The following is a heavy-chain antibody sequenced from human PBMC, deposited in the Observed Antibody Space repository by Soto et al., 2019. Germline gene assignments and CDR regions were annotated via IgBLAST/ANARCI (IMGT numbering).Heavy chain of an antibody. CDR1: AFTFSRYA. CDR2: ISYDGSNK. V-gene: IGHV3-30-3*01. Sequence: PGGSLRLSCAASAFTFSRYAMHWVRQAPGKGLEWVAVISYDGSNKYYADSVKGRFTISRDNSKNTLYLQMNSLRAEDTAVYYCARDARGGPYCXFWSGCHIGGGGDGMDVWGQGTTVTVSS. CDR3: ARDARGGPYCXFWSGCHIGGGGDGMDV. D-gene: IGHD3-3*01. J-gene: IGHJ6*02.